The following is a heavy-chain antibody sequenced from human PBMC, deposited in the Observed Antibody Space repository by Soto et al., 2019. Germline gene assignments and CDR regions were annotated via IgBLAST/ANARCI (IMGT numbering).Heavy chain of an antibody. CDR2: IFSSGST. CDR3: ARVGYCSSTPCWPIGYFEY. Sequence: QVQLQESGPGLVKPSETLSLTCTVSGDSISSFYWTWIRQPPGKGLEWVGYIFSSGSTNYNPSLTIRVTISVDTSESQFSLKLTSVTAADTAVYYCARVGYCSSTPCWPIGYFEYWGQGTLVTVSS. V-gene: IGHV4-59*01. D-gene: IGHD2-2*01. CDR1: GDSISSFY. J-gene: IGHJ4*02.